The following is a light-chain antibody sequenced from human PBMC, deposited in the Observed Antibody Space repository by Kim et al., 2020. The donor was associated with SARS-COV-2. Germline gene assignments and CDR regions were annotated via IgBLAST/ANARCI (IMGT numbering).Light chain of an antibody. CDR2: KVS. CDR1: QSLVDRDGNTF. J-gene: IGKJ1*01. Sequence: DVVMTQSPLSLPVTLGQPASISCRSSQSLVDRDGNTFLNWFQQRPGQSPRRLIYKVSNRDSGVPDRFSGSGSGTDFTLKISRMEAEDVGVYYCMQGTHWPPTFGQGTKVDIK. CDR3: MQGTHWPPT. V-gene: IGKV2-30*01.